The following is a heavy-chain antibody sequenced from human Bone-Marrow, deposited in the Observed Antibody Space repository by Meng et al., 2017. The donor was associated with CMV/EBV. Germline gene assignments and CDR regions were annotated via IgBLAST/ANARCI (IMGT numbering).Heavy chain of an antibody. CDR1: GFTFSSYS. V-gene: IGHV3-21*01. J-gene: IGHJ4*02. CDR2: ISSSSSYI. CDR3: ARRMAAAGTGY. D-gene: IGHD6-13*01. Sequence: GGSLRLSCAASGFTFSSYSMNWVRQAPGKGLEWVSSISSSSSYIYYADSVKGRFTISRDNSKNTLYLQMNSLRAEDTAVYYCARRMAAAGTGYWGQGTLVTVSS.